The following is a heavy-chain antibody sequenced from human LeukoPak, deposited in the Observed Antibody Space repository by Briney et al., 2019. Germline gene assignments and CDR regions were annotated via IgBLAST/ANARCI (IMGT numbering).Heavy chain of an antibody. J-gene: IGHJ4*02. V-gene: IGHV3-33*01. D-gene: IGHD3-10*01. CDR1: GFTFSSYG. Sequence: PGRSLRLSCAASGFTFSSYGMHWVRQAPGKGLEWVAVIWYDGSNKYYADSVKGRFTISRDNSKNTLYLQMNGLRAEDTAVYYCARDGGFRTGYFDYWGQGTLVTVSS. CDR3: ARDGGFRTGYFDY. CDR2: IWYDGSNK.